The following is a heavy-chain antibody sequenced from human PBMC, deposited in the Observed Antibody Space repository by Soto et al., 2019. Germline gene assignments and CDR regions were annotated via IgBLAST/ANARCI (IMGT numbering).Heavy chain of an antibody. V-gene: IGHV1-69*06. D-gene: IGHD6-6*01. J-gene: IGHJ6*02. CDR2: IIPIFGTA. CDR3: ARCNGWARPNFDYYYGMDV. CDR1: GGTFSSYA. Sequence: QVQLVQSGAEVKKPGSSVKVSCKASGGTFSSYAISWVRQAPGQGLEWMGGIIPIFGTANYAQKFQGRVTITADKSTSTAYMELSSLRTEDTAVYYCARCNGWARPNFDYYYGMDVWGQGTTVTVSS.